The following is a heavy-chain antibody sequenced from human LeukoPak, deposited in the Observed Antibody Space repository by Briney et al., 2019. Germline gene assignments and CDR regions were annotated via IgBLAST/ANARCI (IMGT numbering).Heavy chain of an antibody. V-gene: IGHV3-74*01. J-gene: IGHJ3*02. CDR2: INNDGSST. CDR3: ARVGVEKDAFDI. D-gene: IGHD2-15*01. CDR1: GFTFSSYW. Sequence: GGSLRLSCGASGFTFSSYWMHWVRQAPGKGLVWVSRINNDGSSTSYADSVQGRFTISRDNAKNSLYLQMNSLRAEDTAVYYCARVGVEKDAFDIWGQGTMVTVSS.